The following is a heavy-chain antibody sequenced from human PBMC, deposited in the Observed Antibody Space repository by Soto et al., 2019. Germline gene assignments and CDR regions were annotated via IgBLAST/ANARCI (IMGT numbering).Heavy chain of an antibody. D-gene: IGHD3-16*01. CDR3: ARLRVAGITFYFGP. V-gene: IGHV2-5*02. CDR2: IYWDDDK. J-gene: IGHJ4*01. CDR1: GFSLSSSGVG. Sequence: QITLKESGPTLVKPTQTLTLTCTFSGFSLSSSGVGVGWIRQPPGKALEWLTFIYWDDDKRYSPSLKSRLTIPKDPSKNQVGPTLTHMDPVDTGPYYRARLRVAGITFYFGPWGQGTLLHVSS.